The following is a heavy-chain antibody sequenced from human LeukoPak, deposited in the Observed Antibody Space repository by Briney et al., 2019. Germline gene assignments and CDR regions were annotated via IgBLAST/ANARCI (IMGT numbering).Heavy chain of an antibody. D-gene: IGHD3-10*01. Sequence: GGSLRLSCAASGFTFSSYAMSWVRQAPGKGLEWVSAISGSGGSTYYADSVKGRFTISRDNSKNTLHLQMNSLRAEDTAVYYCAKGITVPTYGSGSYYKFPYYYGMDVWGQGATVTVSS. CDR3: AKGITVPTYGSGSYYKFPYYYGMDV. CDR1: GFTFSSYA. J-gene: IGHJ6*02. CDR2: ISGSGGST. V-gene: IGHV3-23*01.